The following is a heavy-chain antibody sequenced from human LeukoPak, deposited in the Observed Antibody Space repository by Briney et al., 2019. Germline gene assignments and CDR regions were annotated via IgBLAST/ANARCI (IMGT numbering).Heavy chain of an antibody. CDR2: ISAYNGNA. Sequence: ASVNVSCKASGYTFTSYGISWVRQAPGQGLEWMGWISAYNGNANYAQKLQGRVTMTTDTSTSTAYMELRSLRSDDTAVYYCARDRIARFLEWLLPEGYYFDYWGQGTLVTVSS. CDR1: GYTFTSYG. V-gene: IGHV1-18*01. CDR3: ARDRIARFLEWLLPEGYYFDY. J-gene: IGHJ4*02. D-gene: IGHD3-3*01.